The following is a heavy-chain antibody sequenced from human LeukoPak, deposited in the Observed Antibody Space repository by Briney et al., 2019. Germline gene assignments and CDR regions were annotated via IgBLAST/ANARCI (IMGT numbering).Heavy chain of an antibody. Sequence: ASVKVSCKASGYTFTGYYMHWVRQAPGQGLEWIGWINPNSGGTNYAQKFQGRVTMTRDTSISTAYMELSRLRSDDTAVYYCASVSYYYDSSGLFPFDYWGQGTLVTVSS. CDR2: INPNSGGT. CDR1: GYTFTGYY. V-gene: IGHV1-2*02. D-gene: IGHD3-22*01. CDR3: ASVSYYYDSSGLFPFDY. J-gene: IGHJ4*02.